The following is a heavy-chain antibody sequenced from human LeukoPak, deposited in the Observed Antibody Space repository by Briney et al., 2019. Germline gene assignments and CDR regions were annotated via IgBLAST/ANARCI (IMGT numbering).Heavy chain of an antibody. CDR3: ARDWLSAGGYTSGY. CDR1: GFTFGSYG. CDR2: IWYDGSNK. V-gene: IGHV3-33*01. J-gene: IGHJ4*02. Sequence: GGSLRLSCAASGFTFGSYGMHWVRQASGKGLEWVAVIWYDGSNKYYADSVKGRFTISRDNSKNTLYLQMNSLRAEDTAVYYCARDWLSAGGYTSGYWGQGTLVTVSS. D-gene: IGHD5-12*01.